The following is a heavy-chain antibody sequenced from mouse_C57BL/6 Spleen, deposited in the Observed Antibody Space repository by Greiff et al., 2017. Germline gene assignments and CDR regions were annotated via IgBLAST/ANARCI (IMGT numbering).Heavy chain of an antibody. CDR3: ADSTVVATRGAMDY. Sequence: QVQLKESGPELVKPGASVKISCKASGYSFTSYYIHWVKQRPGQGLEWIGWIYPGSGNTKYNEKFKGKATLTADTSSSTAYMQLSSLTSEDSAVYYCADSTVVATRGAMDYWGQGTSVTVSS. V-gene: IGHV1-66*01. J-gene: IGHJ4*01. CDR1: GYSFTSYY. D-gene: IGHD1-1*01. CDR2: IYPGSGNT.